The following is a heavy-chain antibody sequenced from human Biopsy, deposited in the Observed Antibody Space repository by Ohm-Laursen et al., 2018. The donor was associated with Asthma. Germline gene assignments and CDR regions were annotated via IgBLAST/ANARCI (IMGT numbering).Heavy chain of an antibody. CDR1: GFAFGNYA. CDR2: ISYDGREK. V-gene: IGHV3-30*03. CDR3: ARIAMCTTTACGPYYIYKMDV. D-gene: IGHD5/OR15-5a*01. J-gene: IGHJ6*02. Sequence: SLRLSCTASGFAFGNYAMYWVRQAPGKGPEWVALISYDGREKDYADSVKGRFTISRDSSNTVYLQMNWLRAEDTAIYYCARIAMCTTTACGPYYIYKMDVWGQGTTVTVSS.